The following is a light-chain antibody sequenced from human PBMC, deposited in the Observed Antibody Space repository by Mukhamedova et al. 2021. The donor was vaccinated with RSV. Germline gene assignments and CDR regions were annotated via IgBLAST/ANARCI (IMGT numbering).Light chain of an antibody. V-gene: IGKV3-11*01. CDR2: DTS. Sequence: HGQAPRLLIYDTSQRAPGTPARFSGSGSGADFTLTISSLEPEDFAIYYCQQHNNWSLTFGGGTTVEI. J-gene: IGKJ4*01. CDR3: QQHNNWSLT.